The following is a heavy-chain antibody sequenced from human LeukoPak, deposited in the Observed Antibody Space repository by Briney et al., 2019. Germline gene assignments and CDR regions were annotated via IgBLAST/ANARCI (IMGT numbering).Heavy chain of an antibody. CDR1: GFTFTSYA. CDR3: AKDDHDYSKLGGFEP. D-gene: IGHD4-11*01. V-gene: IGHV3-23*01. J-gene: IGHJ5*02. Sequence: GGSLRLSCAASGFTFTSYAMSWVRQAPGRGLEWVSTISGSGGTTYFADSVKGRFTISRDNSKKTLYLQMNSLRAEDKGVYYCAKDDHDYSKLGGFEPWGQGTLVTVSS. CDR2: ISGSGGTT.